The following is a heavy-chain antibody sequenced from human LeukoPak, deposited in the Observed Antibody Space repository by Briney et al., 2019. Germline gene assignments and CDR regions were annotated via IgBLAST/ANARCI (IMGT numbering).Heavy chain of an antibody. V-gene: IGHV3-11*05. CDR3: AKDRGGGQWLALDY. CDR2: ISSSGDYT. D-gene: IGHD6-19*01. CDR1: GFTFSDYY. J-gene: IGHJ4*02. Sequence: GGSLRLSCAASGFTFSDYYMSWMRQAPGKGLEWVSYISSSGDYTNYADSVKGRFTISRDNSKNTLYLQMNSLRAEDTAVYYCAKDRGGGQWLALDYWGQGTLVTVSS.